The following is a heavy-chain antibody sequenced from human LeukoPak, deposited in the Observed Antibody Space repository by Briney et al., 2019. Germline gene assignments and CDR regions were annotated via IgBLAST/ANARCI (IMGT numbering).Heavy chain of an antibody. J-gene: IGHJ6*03. V-gene: IGHV3-30-3*01. CDR2: ISFDGSNN. CDR3: ARDGDYYYYYMDV. D-gene: IGHD4-17*01. Sequence: GGSLRLSCAASGFTFTTHSMHWVRQAPGKGPEWVAIISFDGSNNYYAESMKGRFTISRDNSKNTLYLQMNSLRAEDTAVYYCARDGDYYYYYMDVWGKGTTVTVSS. CDR1: GFTFTTHS.